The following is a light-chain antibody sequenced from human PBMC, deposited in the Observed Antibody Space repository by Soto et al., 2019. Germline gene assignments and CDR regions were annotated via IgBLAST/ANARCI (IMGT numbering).Light chain of an antibody. CDR1: QSVSSN. Sequence: EIVMTQSPATLSVSPGERATLSCRASQSVSSNLAWYQQKPGQAPRLLIYGASTRATAIPARFSGSGSGTEFTLNISSLQYADFAVYYCQQYNNWPLTFGQGTQVEIK. V-gene: IGKV3-15*01. CDR2: GAS. CDR3: QQYNNWPLT. J-gene: IGKJ1*01.